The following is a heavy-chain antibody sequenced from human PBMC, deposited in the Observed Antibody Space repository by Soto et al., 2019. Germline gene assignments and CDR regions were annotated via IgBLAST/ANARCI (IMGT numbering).Heavy chain of an antibody. CDR2: IFYNGST. D-gene: IGHD3-3*01. CDR1: SVSISSYY. J-gene: IGHJ3*02. CDR3: ARSIWSAYLNAFDI. Sequence: QVQLQESGPGLVKPSEALSRTCTVASVSISSYYWSRIRQPQGKGLDFIGYIFYNGSTNYNPTHKSSCTISADTSKNQLCLNVSSVNAASTAVYYCARSIWSAYLNAFDIWGQGKRVTVSS. V-gene: IGHV4-59*08.